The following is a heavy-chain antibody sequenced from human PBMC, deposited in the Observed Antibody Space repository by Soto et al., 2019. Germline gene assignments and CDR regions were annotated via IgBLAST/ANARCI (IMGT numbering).Heavy chain of an antibody. CDR3: AKSLRGIIIDFDY. V-gene: IGHV3-64*01. J-gene: IGHJ4*02. Sequence: GGSLRLSCAASGFTFSSYAMHWVRQAPGKGLEYVSVITSNGGNTDYASSVKGRFTISRDNSKNTLYLQMGSLRAEDMAVYYCAKSLRGIIIDFDYWGQGTLVTVSS. CDR2: ITSNGGNT. CDR1: GFTFSSYA. D-gene: IGHD3-10*01.